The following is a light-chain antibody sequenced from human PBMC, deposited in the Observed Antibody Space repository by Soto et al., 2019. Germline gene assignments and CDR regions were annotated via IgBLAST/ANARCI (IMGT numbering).Light chain of an antibody. CDR2: AVS. Sequence: SVLTQPASVSGSPGQSITISCSGTSSDIGSYDHVAWYQQFPGKSPKLIIYAVSDRPSGVSDRFSGSKSGISASLTISGLQTEDEADYYCISYTDRQSYRFGTGTKVTVL. J-gene: IGLJ1*01. CDR3: ISYTDRQSYR. V-gene: IGLV2-14*03. CDR1: SSDIGSYDH.